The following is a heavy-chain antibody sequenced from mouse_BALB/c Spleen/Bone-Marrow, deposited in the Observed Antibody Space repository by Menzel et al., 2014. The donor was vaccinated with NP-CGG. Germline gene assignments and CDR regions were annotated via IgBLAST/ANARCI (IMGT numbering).Heavy chain of an antibody. CDR1: GHTFTSYW. CDR2: INPSTGYT. J-gene: IGHJ3*01. D-gene: IGHD2-3*01. Sequence: VQLQESGAELAKPGASVKMSCKASGHTFTSYWMHWVKQRPGQGLEWIGYINPSTGYTEYNQKFKDKATLTADKSSSTAYMQLSSLTSEDSAVYYCARYDGHEAYWGQGTLVTVSA. CDR3: ARYDGHEAY. V-gene: IGHV1-7*01.